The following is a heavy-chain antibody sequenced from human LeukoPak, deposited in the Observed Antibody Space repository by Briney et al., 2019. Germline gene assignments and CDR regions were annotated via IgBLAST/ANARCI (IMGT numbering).Heavy chain of an antibody. J-gene: IGHJ6*03. CDR1: GLTFSSYW. D-gene: IGHD3-10*01. CDR3: AKGGRTGKGISMIRGVRNYYYYMDV. CDR2: INSDGSST. V-gene: IGHV3-74*01. Sequence: GGSLRLSCAASGLTFSSYWMHWVRQAPGKGLVWVSRINSDGSSTSYADSVKGRFTISRDNAKNTLYLQMNSLRAEDTAVYYCAKGGRTGKGISMIRGVRNYYYYMDVWGKGTTVTISS.